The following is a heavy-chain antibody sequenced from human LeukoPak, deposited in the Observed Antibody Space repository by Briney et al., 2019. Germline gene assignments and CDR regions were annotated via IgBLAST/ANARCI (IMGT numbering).Heavy chain of an antibody. J-gene: IGHJ3*02. CDR2: IYHSGST. V-gene: IGHV4-30-2*01. Sequence: SQTLSLTCAVSGGSISSGGYSWSWIRQPPGKGLEWIGYIYHSGSTYYNPSLKSRVTISVDRSKNQFSLKLSSVTAADTAVYYCAREVVPAAADAFDIWGQGTMVTVSS. CDR1: GGSISSGGYS. D-gene: IGHD2-2*01. CDR3: AREVVPAAADAFDI.